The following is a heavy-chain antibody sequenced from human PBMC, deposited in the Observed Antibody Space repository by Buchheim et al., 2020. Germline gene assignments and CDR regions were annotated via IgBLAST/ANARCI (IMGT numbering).Heavy chain of an antibody. V-gene: IGHV3-23*01. CDR3: AKAPSTTVIAYFDY. J-gene: IGHJ4*02. D-gene: IGHD4-17*01. CDR1: GFTFSSYA. CDR2: ISCSGGST. Sequence: EVQLLESGGGLVQPGGSLGLSCAASGFTFSSYAMSWVRPAPGKGLEWVSAISCSGGSTYYADSVKGRVTLSRDKSQNTLFPEMNSLRAEDTAVYYCAKAPSTTVIAYFDYWGQGTL.